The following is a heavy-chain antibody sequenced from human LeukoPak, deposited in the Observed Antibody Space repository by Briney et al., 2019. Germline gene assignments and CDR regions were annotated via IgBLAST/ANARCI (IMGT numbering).Heavy chain of an antibody. V-gene: IGHV3-9*01. D-gene: IGHD3-22*01. J-gene: IGHJ4*02. CDR2: ISWQSGRI. CDR3: AKGDYSDTSGPLD. CDR1: GFTFEDFA. Sequence: GGSLRLSCAASGFTFEDFAMHWVRQAPGKGLEWVSRISWQSGRIDYSDSVKGRFTISRDNAKNSLYLQTNSLRVEDTALYYCAKGDYSDTSGPLDWGQGTLVTVSS.